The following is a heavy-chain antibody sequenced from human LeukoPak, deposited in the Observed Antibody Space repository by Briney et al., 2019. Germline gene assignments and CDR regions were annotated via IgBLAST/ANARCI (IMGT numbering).Heavy chain of an antibody. J-gene: IGHJ4*02. Sequence: SETLSLTCTVSGGSISSYYWSWISQPPGKGLEWIGYIYYSGSAIYSPSLKSLVTISVDTSKNQFSLRLSSVTAADTAVYYCARGPEWYYFDYWGQGTLVTVSS. CDR2: IYYSGSA. D-gene: IGHD3-3*01. CDR3: ARGPEWYYFDY. CDR1: GGSISSYY. V-gene: IGHV4-59*08.